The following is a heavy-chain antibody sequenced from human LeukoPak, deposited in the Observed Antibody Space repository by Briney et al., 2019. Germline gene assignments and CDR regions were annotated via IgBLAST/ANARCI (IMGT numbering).Heavy chain of an antibody. CDR2: LYYSGST. CDR1: GGSISSGDYY. D-gene: IGHD6-6*01. J-gene: IGHJ3*02. CDR3: ARDWGSTSWGIAARNDAFDI. V-gene: IGHV4-30-4*08. Sequence: PSETLSLTCTVSGGSISSGDYYWSWIRQPPGKGLEWIGYLYYSGSTYYNPSLKSRVTISVDTSKNQFSLKLSSVTAADTAVYYCARDWGSTSWGIAARNDAFDIWGQGTMVTVSS.